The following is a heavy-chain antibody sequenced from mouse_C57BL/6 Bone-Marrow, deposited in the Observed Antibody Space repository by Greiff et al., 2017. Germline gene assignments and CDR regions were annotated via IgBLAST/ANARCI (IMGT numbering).Heavy chain of an antibody. D-gene: IGHD2-2*01. CDR2: IDPSDSYT. CDR1: GYTFTSSW. Sequence: QVQLQQPGAELVMPGASVKLSCKASGYTFTSSWMHWVKQRPGQGLEWIGEIDPSDSYTNYNQKFKGQTTLTVDNSSSTAYMQLSSLTSEDSAVYYCARREGLPGYWYFDVWGTGTTVTVSS. J-gene: IGHJ1*03. CDR3: ARREGLPGYWYFDV. V-gene: IGHV1-69*01.